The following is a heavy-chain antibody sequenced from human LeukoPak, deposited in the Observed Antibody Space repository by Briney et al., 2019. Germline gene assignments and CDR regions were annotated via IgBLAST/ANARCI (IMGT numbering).Heavy chain of an antibody. J-gene: IGHJ4*02. V-gene: IGHV3-23*01. Sequence: PGGSLRLSCAASGFTFSIYAMRWVRQAPGKGLEWVSSISRSGGSTYYADSVKGRFTISKDNSNNTLYLQMNSLRDEDTAVYYCAKDGYNSDIFYFDFWGQGTLVPVSS. CDR2: ISRSGGST. CDR3: AKDGYNSDIFYFDF. D-gene: IGHD1-1*01. CDR1: GFTFSIYA.